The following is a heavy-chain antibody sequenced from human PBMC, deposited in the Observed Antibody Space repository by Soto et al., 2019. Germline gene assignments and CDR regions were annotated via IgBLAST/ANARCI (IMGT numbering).Heavy chain of an antibody. V-gene: IGHV4-34*01. J-gene: IGHJ4*02. CDR2: INHSGST. CDR3: ARGRDRVVTMVTTLDY. Sequence: SETLSLTCAVYGGSFSGYYWSWIRQPPGKGLEWIGEINHSGSTNYNPSLKSRVTISVDTSKNQFSLKLSSVTAADTAVYYCARGRDRVVTMVTTLDYWGQGTLVTVSS. CDR1: GGSFSGYY. D-gene: IGHD4-17*01.